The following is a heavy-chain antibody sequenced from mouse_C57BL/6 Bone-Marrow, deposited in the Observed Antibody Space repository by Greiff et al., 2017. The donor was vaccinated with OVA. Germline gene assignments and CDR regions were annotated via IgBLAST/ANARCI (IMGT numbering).Heavy chain of an antibody. CDR3: AFITTVVGYYAMDY. D-gene: IGHD1-1*01. J-gene: IGHJ4*01. CDR1: GYTFTSYW. CDR2: IYPGSGST. Sequence: VKLQQSGAELVKPGASVKMSCKASGYTFTSYWITWVKQRPGQGLEWIGDIYPGSGSTNYNEKFKSKATLTVDTSSITAYMQLSSLTSEDSAVYYCAFITTVVGYYAMDYWGQGTSVTVSS. V-gene: IGHV1-55*01.